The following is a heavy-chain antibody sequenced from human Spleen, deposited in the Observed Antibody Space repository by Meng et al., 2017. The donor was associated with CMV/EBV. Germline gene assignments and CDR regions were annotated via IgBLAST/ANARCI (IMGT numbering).Heavy chain of an antibody. D-gene: IGHD6-13*01. CDR2: ISAYNGNT. CDR1: GYSFTSYG. J-gene: IGHJ1*01. Sequence: ASGYSFTSYGISWVRQAPGQGLEWMGWISAYNGNTIYAQKFQGRLTMTTDTSTSTAYLELRTLRSGDTAVYYCARDQQLIPAEYFQHWGPGTLVTVSS. V-gene: IGHV1-18*01. CDR3: ARDQQLIPAEYFQH.